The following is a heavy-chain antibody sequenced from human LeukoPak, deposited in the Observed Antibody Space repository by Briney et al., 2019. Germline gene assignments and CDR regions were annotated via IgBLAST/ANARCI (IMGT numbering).Heavy chain of an antibody. V-gene: IGHV3-30*04. D-gene: IGHD6-19*01. CDR1: EFTFSNYA. CDR3: ARGSGDEQWLVRY. CDR2: ISYDGSTE. J-gene: IGHJ4*02. Sequence: GRSLRLSCAASEFTFSNYAMHWVRQAPGKGLEWVALISYDGSTEYYADSVKGRFTISRDNSKNTLYLQMNSLRAEDTAVYYCARGSGDEQWLVRYWGQGTLVTVSS.